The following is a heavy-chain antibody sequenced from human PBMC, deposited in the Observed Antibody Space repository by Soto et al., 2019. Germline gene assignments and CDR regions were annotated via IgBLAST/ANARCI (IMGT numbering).Heavy chain of an antibody. Sequence: GGSLRLSCVGSGFSFHSYSLHWVRQAPGKGLEWVATVSFDSKNKYYIDSVEGRFTISRDNSNNVMSMQMNSLRHEDTAVYYCAKESVEATYSYYGMDVRAPGTAVTGS. CDR3: AKESVEATYSYYGMDV. D-gene: IGHD4-4*01. CDR1: GFSFHSYS. V-gene: IGHV3-30*18. J-gene: IGHJ6*02. CDR2: VSFDSKNK.